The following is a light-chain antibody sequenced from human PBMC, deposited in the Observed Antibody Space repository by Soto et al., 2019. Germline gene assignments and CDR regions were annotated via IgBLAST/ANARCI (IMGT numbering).Light chain of an antibody. J-gene: IGLJ2*01. V-gene: IGLV2-14*01. Sequence: QSALTQPASVSGSPGQSITISCTGTSSDIGNYNYVSWYQQHPGKAPKVMIYGVSSRPSGVSNRFSGSKSGNTASLTISGLQAGDEAHYYCSSYTSTDTHVVFGGGTKVTVL. CDR3: SSYTSTDTHVV. CDR2: GVS. CDR1: SSDIGNYNY.